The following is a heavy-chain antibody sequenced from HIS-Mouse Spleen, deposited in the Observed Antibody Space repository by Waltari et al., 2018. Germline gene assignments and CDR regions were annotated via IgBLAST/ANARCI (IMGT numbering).Heavy chain of an antibody. CDR3: ARHNLNYWYFDL. Sequence: QLQLQESGPGLVKPSETLSLTCTVPGGPISSSSYHWGWLRQPPGKGLEWFGSIYYSGSTYYNPSLKSRVTISVDTSKNQFSLKLSSVTAADTAVYYCARHNLNYWYFDLWGRGTLVTVSS. V-gene: IGHV4-39*01. CDR2: IYYSGST. CDR1: GGPISSSSYH. J-gene: IGHJ2*01.